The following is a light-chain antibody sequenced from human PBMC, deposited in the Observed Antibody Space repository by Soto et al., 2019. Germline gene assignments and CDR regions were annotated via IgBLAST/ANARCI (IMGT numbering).Light chain of an antibody. J-gene: IGLJ1*01. CDR2: EVT. Sequence: QSALTQPASVSGSPGQSITISCTGTSSDIGNYNYVSWYQQHPGKAPKLIIYEVTNRPSEISNRFSGSKFGNTASLTISGFQAEDEADYFCSSFISTSILFFFGTGTKVTVL. CDR1: SSDIGNYNY. CDR3: SSFISTSILFF. V-gene: IGLV2-14*01.